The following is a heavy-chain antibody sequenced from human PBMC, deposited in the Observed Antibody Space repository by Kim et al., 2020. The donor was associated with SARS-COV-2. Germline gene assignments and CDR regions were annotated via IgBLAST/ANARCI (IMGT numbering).Heavy chain of an antibody. CDR3: ASGFRGSGYYYYFDY. Sequence: QKFQGRVAITADESTSTAYMELSSLRSEDTAVYYCASGFRGSGYYYYFDYWGQGTLVTVSS. J-gene: IGHJ4*02. D-gene: IGHD3-22*01. V-gene: IGHV1-69*01.